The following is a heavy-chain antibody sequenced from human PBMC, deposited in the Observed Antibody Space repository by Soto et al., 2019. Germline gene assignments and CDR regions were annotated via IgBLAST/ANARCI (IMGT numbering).Heavy chain of an antibody. J-gene: IGHJ4*02. D-gene: IGHD2-15*01. CDR3: ARGPLVVVVAAPPDY. V-gene: IGHV4-30-4*01. Sequence: SETLSLTCTVSGGSISSGDYYWSWIRQPPGKGLEWIGYIYYSGSTYYNPSLKSRVTISVDTSKNQFSLKLSSVTAADTAVYYCARGPLVVVVAAPPDYWGQGTLVTVSS. CDR1: GGSISSGDYY. CDR2: IYYSGST.